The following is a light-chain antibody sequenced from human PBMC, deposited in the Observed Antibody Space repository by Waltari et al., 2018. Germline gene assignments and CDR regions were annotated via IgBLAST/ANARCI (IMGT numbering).Light chain of an antibody. J-gene: IGLJ3*02. CDR2: VNSDGSH. CDR1: SGHSSYA. Sequence: QLMLTKSPSASASLGASVRLTCTLSSGHSSYAVAWHQQQPEKGPRYLMKVNSDGSHIKGDGIPDRFSGSSSGAERYLTISSLQSEDEADYYCQTGGFGIWVFGGGTKLTVL. CDR3: QTGGFGIWV. V-gene: IGLV4-69*01.